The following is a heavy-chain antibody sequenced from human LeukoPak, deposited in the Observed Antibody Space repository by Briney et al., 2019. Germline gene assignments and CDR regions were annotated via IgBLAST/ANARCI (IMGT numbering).Heavy chain of an antibody. J-gene: IGHJ6*03. CDR2: ISAYNGNT. CDR1: GYTFTSYG. CDR3: ARDYAGWRGSGTFRFYYYMDV. Sequence: ASVKVSCKASGYTFTSYGISWVRQAPGQGLEWMGWISAYNGNTNYAQKFQDRVTITADDSTSTAYMELSTLTSDDTAIYYCARDYAGWRGSGTFRFYYYMDVWGQGTTVTVSS. V-gene: IGHV1-18*01. D-gene: IGHD3-16*02.